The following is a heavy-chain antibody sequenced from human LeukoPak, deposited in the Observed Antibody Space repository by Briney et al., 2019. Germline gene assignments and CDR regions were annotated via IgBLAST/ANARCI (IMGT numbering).Heavy chain of an antibody. CDR3: ARVAATMQDIHYYYYYYMDV. V-gene: IGHV4-34*01. D-gene: IGHD5-24*01. CDR1: GGSFSGYY. CDR2: INHSGST. J-gene: IGHJ6*03. Sequence: SETLSLTCAVYGGSFSGYYWRWIRQPPGRAGEWIGQINHSGSTNYNPSHKSRVTISVDTSKNQFSLKLSSVTAADTAVYYCARVAATMQDIHYYYYYYMDVWGKGTTVTVSS.